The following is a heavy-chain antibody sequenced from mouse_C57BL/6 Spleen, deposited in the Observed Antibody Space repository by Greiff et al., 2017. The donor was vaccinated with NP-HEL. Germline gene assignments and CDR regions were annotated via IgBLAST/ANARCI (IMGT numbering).Heavy chain of an antibody. J-gene: IGHJ3*01. V-gene: IGHV1-62-2*01. D-gene: IGHD2-4*01. Sequence: QVQLQQSGAELVKPGASVKLSCKASGYTFTEYTIHWVKQRSGQGLEWIGWFYPGSGSIKYNEKFKDKATLTADKSSSTVYMELSRLTSEDSAVYFCARHEKAFYDDDPSWFAYWGQGTLVTVSA. CDR2: FYPGSGSI. CDR3: ARHEKAFYDDDPSWFAY. CDR1: GYTFTEYT.